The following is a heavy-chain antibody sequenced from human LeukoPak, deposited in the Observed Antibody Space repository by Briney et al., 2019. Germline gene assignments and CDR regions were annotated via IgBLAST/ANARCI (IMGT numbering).Heavy chain of an antibody. CDR3: ARGAGVLTGYYTSPPLFDY. CDR2: IIPIFGTA. CDR1: GGTLSSYA. D-gene: IGHD3-9*01. V-gene: IGHV1-69*01. J-gene: IGHJ4*02. Sequence: PVASVKDSCKASGGTLSSYAISWVRQAPGQGLEWMGGIIPIFGTANYAQKFQGRVTITADESTSTAYMELSSLRSEDTAVYYCARGAGVLTGYYTSPPLFDYWGQGTLVTVSS.